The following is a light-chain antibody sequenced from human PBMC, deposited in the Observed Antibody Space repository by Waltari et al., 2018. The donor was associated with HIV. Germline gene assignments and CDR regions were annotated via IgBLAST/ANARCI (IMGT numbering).Light chain of an antibody. J-gene: IGLJ2*01. V-gene: IGLV2-14*01. CDR1: SSDVGGYKY. Sequence: QSALTQPASVSGSPGQSITIPCTGTSSDVGGYKYVSLYQQHPGKAPKLMIYDVSNRPSGVSNRFSGSKSGNTASLTISGLQAEDEADYYCSSYTSSSTLIFGGVTKLTVL. CDR3: SSYTSSSTLI. CDR2: DVS.